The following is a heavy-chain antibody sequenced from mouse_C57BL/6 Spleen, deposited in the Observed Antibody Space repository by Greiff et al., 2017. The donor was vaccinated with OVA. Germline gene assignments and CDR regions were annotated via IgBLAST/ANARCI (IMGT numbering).Heavy chain of an antibody. V-gene: IGHV1-39*01. Sequence: EVKVVESGPELVKPGASVKISCKASGYSFTDYNMNWVKQSNGKSLEWIGVINPNYGTTSYNQKFKGKATLTVDQSSSTAYMQLNSLTSEDSAVYYCARIRISAAMDYWGQGTSVTVSS. CDR1: GYSFTDYN. J-gene: IGHJ4*01. CDR3: ARIRISAAMDY. CDR2: INPNYGTT.